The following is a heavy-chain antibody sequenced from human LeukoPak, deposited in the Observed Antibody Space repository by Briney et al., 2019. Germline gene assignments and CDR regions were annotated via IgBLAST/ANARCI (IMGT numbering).Heavy chain of an antibody. V-gene: IGHV3-33*08. J-gene: IGHJ4*02. D-gene: IGHD3-22*01. CDR2: IGYDGTNK. CDR1: GFTFSSYG. Sequence: GGSLRLSCAASGFTFSSYGIHWVRQAPGKGLEWVSFIGYDGTNKFYADSVKDRFTISRDNSENTLYLQMNSLRVEDTAMYYCARRTSGSFDQWGQGILVTVSS. CDR3: ARRTSGSFDQ.